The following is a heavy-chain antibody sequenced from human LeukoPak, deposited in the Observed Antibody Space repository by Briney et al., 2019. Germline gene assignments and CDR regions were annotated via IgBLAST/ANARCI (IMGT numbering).Heavy chain of an antibody. D-gene: IGHD5-24*01. V-gene: IGHV3-11*06. CDR3: AKGGEMGTIRGYFDY. CDR2: ISSSSSYT. CDR1: GFTFSDYY. Sequence: PGGSLRLSCAASGFTFSDYYMSWIRQAPGKGLEWVSYISSSSSYTNYADSVKGRFTISRDNAKNSLYLQMNSLRAEDTAVYYCAKGGEMGTIRGYFDYLGQGTLVTVSS. J-gene: IGHJ4*02.